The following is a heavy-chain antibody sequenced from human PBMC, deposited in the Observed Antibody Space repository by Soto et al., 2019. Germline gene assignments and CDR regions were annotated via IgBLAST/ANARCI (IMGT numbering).Heavy chain of an antibody. D-gene: IGHD2-15*01. CDR1: GYTFTSYG. J-gene: IGHJ4*02. V-gene: IGHV1-18*01. Sequence: QVQLVQSGAEVKKPGASVKVSCKASGYTFTSYGISWVRQAPGQGLEWMGWISAYNGNTNYAQKLRGRVTMTTDTSTSTAYMELRSLRSDDTAVYYCARDGDCSGGSCYSGPFVYFDYWGQGTLVTVSS. CDR2: ISAYNGNT. CDR3: ARDGDCSGGSCYSGPFVYFDY.